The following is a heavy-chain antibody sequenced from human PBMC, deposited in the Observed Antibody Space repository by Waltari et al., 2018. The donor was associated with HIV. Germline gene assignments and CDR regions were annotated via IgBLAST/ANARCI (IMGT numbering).Heavy chain of an antibody. J-gene: IGHJ4*02. CDR2: IWYDGSNK. CDR1: GFTFSSYG. V-gene: IGHV3-33*01. Sequence: QVQLVESGGGVVQPGRSLRLPCAASGFTFSSYGMHWVRQAPGKGLEWVAVIWYDGSNKYYADSVKGRFTISRDNSKNTLYLQMNSLRAEDTAVYYCARDRYSGSRGRGFYWGQGTLVTVSS. D-gene: IGHD1-26*01. CDR3: ARDRYSGSRGRGFY.